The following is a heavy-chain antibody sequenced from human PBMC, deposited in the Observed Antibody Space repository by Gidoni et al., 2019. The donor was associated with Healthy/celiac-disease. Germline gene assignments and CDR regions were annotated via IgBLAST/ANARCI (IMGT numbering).Heavy chain of an antibody. CDR1: GFTFSSYS. Sequence: EVQLVESGGGLVKPGGSLRLSCAASGFTFSSYSMNWVRQAPGKGLAWVSSISSSSSYIYYADSVKGRFTISRDNAKNSLYLQMNSLRAEDTAVYYCARDGGYDSYYYYYGMDVWGQGTTVTVSS. J-gene: IGHJ6*02. V-gene: IGHV3-21*01. D-gene: IGHD5-12*01. CDR3: ARDGGYDSYYYYYGMDV. CDR2: ISSSSSYI.